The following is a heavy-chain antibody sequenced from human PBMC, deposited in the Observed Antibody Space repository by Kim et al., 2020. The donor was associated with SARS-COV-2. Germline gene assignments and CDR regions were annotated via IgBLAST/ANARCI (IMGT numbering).Heavy chain of an antibody. V-gene: IGHV4-59*01. CDR3: ATDSSGYCYRGDAFDI. Sequence: SETLSLTCTVSGGSISSYYWNWIRQPPGKGLEWIGYIYYSGNTNQNPSLKSRVTISVDTSKNQFSLKLSSVTAADTALYYCATDSSGYCYRGDAFDIWGQGTMVTVSS. CDR2: IYYSGNT. D-gene: IGHD3-22*01. J-gene: IGHJ3*02. CDR1: GGSISSYY.